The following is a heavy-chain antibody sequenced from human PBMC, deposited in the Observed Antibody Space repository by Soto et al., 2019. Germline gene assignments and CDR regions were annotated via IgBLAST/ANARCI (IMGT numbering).Heavy chain of an antibody. CDR2: FDPEDGET. D-gene: IGHD3-22*01. CDR3: ATARWLLLLQEAYFDY. V-gene: IGHV1-24*01. Sequence: GASVKVSCKVSGYTLTEVSMHWVRQAPGKGLEWMGGFDPEDGETIYAQKFQGRFTMTEDTSTDKACMELSSLRSEDTAVYYCATARWLLLLQEAYFDYWGQVTLVTVSS. J-gene: IGHJ4*02. CDR1: GYTLTEVS.